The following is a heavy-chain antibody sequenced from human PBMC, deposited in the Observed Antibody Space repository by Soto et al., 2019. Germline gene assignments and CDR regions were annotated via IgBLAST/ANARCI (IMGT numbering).Heavy chain of an antibody. Sequence: ASVKVSCKASGGTFSSYTISWVRQAPGQGLEWMGRIIPILGIANYAQKFQGRVTITADTSTSTAYMELSSLRSEDTAVYYCARWGYDSSGYMDYWGQGTLVTVSS. CDR2: IIPILGIA. V-gene: IGHV1-69*02. CDR1: GGTFSSYT. D-gene: IGHD3-22*01. CDR3: ARWGYDSSGYMDY. J-gene: IGHJ4*02.